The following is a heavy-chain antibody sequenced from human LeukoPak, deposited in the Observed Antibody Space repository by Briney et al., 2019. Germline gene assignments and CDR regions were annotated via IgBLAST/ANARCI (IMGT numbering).Heavy chain of an antibody. CDR1: GGSISSSSYY. J-gene: IGHJ5*02. CDR3: ARAHRCSGGDCFNWFDP. Sequence: SETLSLTCTVSGGSISSSSYYWGWIRQPPGKGLEWIGSIYHSGSTYYNPSLKSRVTMSVDKSKNQLSLILSSVTAADTAVYYCARAHRCSGGDCFNWFDPWGQGTLVTVSS. D-gene: IGHD2-21*02. CDR2: IYHSGST. V-gene: IGHV4-39*07.